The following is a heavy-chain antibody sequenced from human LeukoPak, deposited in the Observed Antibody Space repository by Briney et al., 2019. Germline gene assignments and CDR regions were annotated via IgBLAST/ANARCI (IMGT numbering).Heavy chain of an antibody. Sequence: PGGSLRLSCAASGFTFSSYAMHWVRQAPGKGLEWVAVISYDGSNKYYADSVKGRFTISRDNSKNTLYLQMNSLRAEDTAVYYCARCSSSCSAGYYYMDVWGKGTTVTVSS. CDR3: ARCSSSCSAGYYYMDV. D-gene: IGHD6-13*01. J-gene: IGHJ6*03. V-gene: IGHV3-30-3*01. CDR2: ISYDGSNK. CDR1: GFTFSSYA.